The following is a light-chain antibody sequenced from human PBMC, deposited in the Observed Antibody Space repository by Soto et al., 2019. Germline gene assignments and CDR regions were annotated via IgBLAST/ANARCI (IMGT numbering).Light chain of an antibody. CDR3: QQYNNWPWLT. CDR2: GAS. Sequence: EVVMTQSPVTLSVSPGEGATLSCRASQSVISYLAWYQQKPGQAPRLLIYGASTRATDVPARFSGSCSGTEFTLTISSLQPEDFGVYYCQQYNNWPWLTFGGGTKVEI. J-gene: IGKJ4*01. CDR1: QSVISY. V-gene: IGKV3-15*01.